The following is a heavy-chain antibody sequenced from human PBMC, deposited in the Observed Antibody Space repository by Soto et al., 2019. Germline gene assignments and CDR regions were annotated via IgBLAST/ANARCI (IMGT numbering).Heavy chain of an antibody. Sequence: GSLRLSCAASGFAFSSYEMGWVRPVAGEGLEWVSYISTSESIVYYAGSVRGRFTISRDNAKNSLFLQMNCLRAEDTAVYYCARDTXTLSGVDRGKVYYGLDVWGQGTTVTVSS. CDR1: GFAFSSYE. CDR2: ISTSESIV. D-gene: IGHD3-3*01. CDR3: ARDTXTLSGVDRGKVYYGLDV. J-gene: IGHJ6*02. V-gene: IGHV3-48*03.